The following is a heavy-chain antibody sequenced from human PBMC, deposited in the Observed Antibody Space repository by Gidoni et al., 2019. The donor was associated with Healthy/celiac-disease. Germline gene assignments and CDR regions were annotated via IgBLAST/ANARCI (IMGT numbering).Heavy chain of an antibody. CDR2: ISGSGGST. V-gene: IGHV3-23*01. CDR1: GFTFSSYA. CDR3: AKALDSSGYYYLTSPDDAFDI. J-gene: IGHJ3*02. Sequence: EVQLLESGGGLVQPGGSLSLSCAASGFTFSSYAMSWVRQAPGKGLEWVLAISGSGGSTYYADSVKGRFTISRDNSKNTLYLQMNSLRAEDTAVYYCAKALDSSGYYYLTSPDDAFDIWGQGTMVTVSS. D-gene: IGHD3-22*01.